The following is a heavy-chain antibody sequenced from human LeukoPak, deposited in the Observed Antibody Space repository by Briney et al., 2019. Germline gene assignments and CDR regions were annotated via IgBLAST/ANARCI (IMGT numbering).Heavy chain of an antibody. V-gene: IGHV1-8*01. CDR2: MSASRVNT. CDR1: GYTFTSYE. CDR3: AGGYLNYYGSGSYYTFDY. D-gene: IGHD3-10*01. Sequence: SFNVSCKASGYTFTSYEINWVRQANGQGLEWKVWMSASRVNTGYAQKFQGRVSMTRITSLSTAYMELSSLRSEATAVYYCAGGYLNYYGSGSYYTFDYWGQGTLDTVSS. J-gene: IGHJ4*02.